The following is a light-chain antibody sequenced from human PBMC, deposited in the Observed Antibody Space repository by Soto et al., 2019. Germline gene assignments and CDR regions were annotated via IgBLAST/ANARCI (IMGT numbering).Light chain of an antibody. CDR2: EVT. J-gene: IGLJ3*02. CDR3: ATWDDRLKGPV. CDR1: TSDIGAYNY. V-gene: IGLV2-8*01. Sequence: QSVLTQPPSASGSPGQSVTISCTGTTSDIGAYNYVSWYQQRPGKAPKLIIYEVTRRPSGVPDRIFGSKSYTTASLTVSGLQAEDEADYYCATWDDRLKGPVFGGGTKVTVL.